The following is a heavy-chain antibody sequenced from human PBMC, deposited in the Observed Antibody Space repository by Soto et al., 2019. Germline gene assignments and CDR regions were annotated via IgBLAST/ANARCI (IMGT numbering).Heavy chain of an antibody. CDR2: IRSKAYGGTT. CDR1: GFTFGDYA. V-gene: IGHV3-49*03. D-gene: IGHD2-2*02. CDR3: TGFVIVPAAILHYYGMDV. J-gene: IGHJ6*02. Sequence: SLRLSCTASGFTFGDYAMSWFRQAPGKGLEWVGFIRSKAYGGTTEYAASVKGRFTISRDDSKSIAYLQMNSLKTEDTAVYYCTGFVIVPAAILHYYGMDVWGQGTTVTVSS.